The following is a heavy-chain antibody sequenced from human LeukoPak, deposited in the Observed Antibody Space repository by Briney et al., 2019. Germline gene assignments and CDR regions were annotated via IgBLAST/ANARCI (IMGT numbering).Heavy chain of an antibody. Sequence: GGSLRLSCAASGFTFSSYAMSWVRQAPGKGLKWVSAMSGSGGNTYYADSVKGRFTISRDNSKNSLYLQMNSLRAEDTAVYYCARAHNWKYGSFDFWGQGTLVTVSS. CDR1: GFTFSSYA. CDR3: ARAHNWKYGSFDF. D-gene: IGHD1-7*01. CDR2: MSGSGGNT. V-gene: IGHV3-23*01. J-gene: IGHJ4*02.